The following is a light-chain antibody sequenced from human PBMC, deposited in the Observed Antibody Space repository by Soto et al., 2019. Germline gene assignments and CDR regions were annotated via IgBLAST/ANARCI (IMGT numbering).Light chain of an antibody. Sequence: DIQMTQSPSTLSASVGDRVTITCRASQSIGSCLAWYQQKPGKTPNLLVYKASILGGGVPSRFSGSGSGTEFTLTISSLQPDDFASYYRHQYESYWTFGQGTKVDMK. J-gene: IGKJ1*01. V-gene: IGKV1-5*03. CDR2: KAS. CDR3: HQYESYWT. CDR1: QSIGSC.